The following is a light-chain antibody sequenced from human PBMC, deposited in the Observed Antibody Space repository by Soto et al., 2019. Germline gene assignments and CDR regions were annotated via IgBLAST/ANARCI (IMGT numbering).Light chain of an antibody. V-gene: IGKV3-20*01. CDR2: GAS. CDR1: QSVSSNY. CDR3: QQYRRSPWT. Sequence: EIVLTQSPGTLSLSPGERVTLSCRASQSVSSNYLAWYQQKPGQAPRLLIYGASSRATGIPDRFSGSGSGTDFTLTISRLEPEDFALYYCQQYRRSPWTFGQGTKVEIK. J-gene: IGKJ1*01.